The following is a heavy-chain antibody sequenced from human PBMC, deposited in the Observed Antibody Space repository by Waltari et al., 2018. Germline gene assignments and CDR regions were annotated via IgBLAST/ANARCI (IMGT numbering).Heavy chain of an antibody. Sequence: QVQLVQSGAEVKKPGSSVKVSCKASGGTFSSYAISWVRQAPGQGLEWMGGIIPIFGTANYAQKFQGRVTITTDESTSTAYMELSSLRSEDTAVYYCARDPLPGIAAAGPYYFDYWGQGTLVTVSS. V-gene: IGHV1-69*05. CDR3: ARDPLPGIAAAGPYYFDY. D-gene: IGHD6-13*01. J-gene: IGHJ4*02. CDR1: GGTFSSYA. CDR2: IIPIFGTA.